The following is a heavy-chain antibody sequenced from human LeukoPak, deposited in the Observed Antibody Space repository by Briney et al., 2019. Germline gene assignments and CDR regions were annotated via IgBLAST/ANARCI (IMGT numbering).Heavy chain of an antibody. D-gene: IGHD3-22*01. CDR1: GGSISSHY. Sequence: PSETLSLTCTVSGGSISSHYWSWIRQPPGKGLEWIGYIYYSGSTNYNPSLKSRVTISVDTSKNQFSLKLSSVTAADTAVYYCAREGDSSGYYNYFDYWGQGTLVIVSS. CDR2: IYYSGST. CDR3: AREGDSSGYYNYFDY. J-gene: IGHJ4*02. V-gene: IGHV4-59*11.